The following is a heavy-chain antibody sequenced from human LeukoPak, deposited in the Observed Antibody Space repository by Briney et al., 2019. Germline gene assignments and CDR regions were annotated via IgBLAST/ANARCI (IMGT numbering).Heavy chain of an antibody. CDR3: ARDPGPYGDDLGWFDP. D-gene: IGHD4-17*01. CDR2: IYYIGDT. CDR1: GASISTSRDY. J-gene: IGHJ5*02. Sequence: PSETLSLTCTVSGASISTSRDYWGWIRQPPGKGLEWIGSIYYIGDTYYNPSLKSRVTMSLDMSKNQFSLKLNSVTAADTAVYYCARDPGPYGDDLGWFDPWGQGTLVTVSS. V-gene: IGHV4-39*07.